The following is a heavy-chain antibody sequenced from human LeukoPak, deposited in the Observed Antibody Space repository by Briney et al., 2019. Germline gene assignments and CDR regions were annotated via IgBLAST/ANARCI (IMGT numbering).Heavy chain of an antibody. CDR1: GFTFSTYW. V-gene: IGHV3-7*01. D-gene: IGHD3-10*01. CDR3: ARVAKYYYGSETYYFFEH. J-gene: IGHJ4*02. CDR2: IKADGGEK. Sequence: GGSLRLSCAASGFTFSTYWMNWFRQTPGKGLEWVAKIKADGGEKDHVASVKGRFTISRDNAKNSLYPQMNSLRVEDTAVYYCARVAKYYYGSETYYFFEHWGQGTPVTASS.